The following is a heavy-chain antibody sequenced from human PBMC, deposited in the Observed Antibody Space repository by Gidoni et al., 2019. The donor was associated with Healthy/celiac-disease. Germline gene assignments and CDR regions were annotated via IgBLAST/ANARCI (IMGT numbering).Heavy chain of an antibody. CDR2: IIPIFGTA. CDR3: ARVEGYYYAMDV. J-gene: IGHJ6*02. V-gene: IGHV1-69*06. Sequence: QVQLVQSGAEVKKPGSSVKVSCKASGGTFSSYAISWVRQAPGQGLEWMGGIIPIFGTANYAQKFQGRVTVAADKSTNTAYMELSSLRSEDTAVYYCARVEGYYYAMDVWGQGTTVAVSS. CDR1: GGTFSSYA.